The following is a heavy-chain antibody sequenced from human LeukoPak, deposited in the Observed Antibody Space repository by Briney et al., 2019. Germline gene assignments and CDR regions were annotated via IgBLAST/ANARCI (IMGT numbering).Heavy chain of an antibody. CDR3: ARESSSSSSYY. Sequence: GRSLRPSCVASGFTSSSFWMSWVRQAPGKGLEWGANIKKDGGGKYYVDSEKGRFTISRDNAKNSLYLQMNSLRAEDTAVYYCARESSSSSSYYWGQGTLVTVSS. CDR1: GFTSSSFW. V-gene: IGHV3-7*04. J-gene: IGHJ4*02. CDR2: IKKDGGGK. D-gene: IGHD2-2*01.